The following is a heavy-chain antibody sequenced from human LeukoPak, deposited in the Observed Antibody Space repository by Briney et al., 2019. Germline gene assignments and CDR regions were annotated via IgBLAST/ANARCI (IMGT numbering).Heavy chain of an antibody. D-gene: IGHD7-27*01. Sequence: PGGSLRLSCTASGFTFSSYGMHWVRQAPGKGLEWVAFIRYDGSSKFYGDSVKGRFTVSRDNSKNTLHLQMNSLRAEDTAVYYCAKYSTGVTTTGEIITPTDAFDVWGQGTMVTVSS. CDR1: GFTFSSYG. CDR3: AKYSTGVTTTGEIITPTDAFDV. J-gene: IGHJ3*01. CDR2: IRYDGSSK. V-gene: IGHV3-30*02.